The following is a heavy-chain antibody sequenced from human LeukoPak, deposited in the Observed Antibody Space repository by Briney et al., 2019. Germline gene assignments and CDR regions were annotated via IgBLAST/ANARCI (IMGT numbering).Heavy chain of an antibody. J-gene: IGHJ4*02. CDR2: VYATGTT. Sequence: SETLSLTCTVSGYSISSGYYWGWIRPPPGRGLEWIAYVYATGTTNYNPSLKTRATISMDTSKNQLSLTLTSVTAADTAVYYCARVGSGGAWFDFWGQGTLVSVSS. V-gene: IGHV4-61*01. CDR1: GYSISSGYY. D-gene: IGHD6-19*01. CDR3: ARVGSGGAWFDF.